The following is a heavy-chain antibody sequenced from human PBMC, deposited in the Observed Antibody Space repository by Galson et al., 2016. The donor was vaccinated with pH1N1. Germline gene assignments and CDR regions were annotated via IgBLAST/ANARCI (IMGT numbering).Heavy chain of an antibody. CDR2: IKDDGSET. J-gene: IGHJ4*02. V-gene: IGHV3-7*01. Sequence: SLRLSCAASGFTFSNYWMHWVRQVPGKGLEWVANIKDDGSETYYVDSVRGRFTISRDNAKNTLYLKINSLRAEDTALYYGARAIGSRSAYWGQGTLVTVSS. CDR1: GFTFSNYW. D-gene: IGHD3-16*02. CDR3: ARAIGSRSAY.